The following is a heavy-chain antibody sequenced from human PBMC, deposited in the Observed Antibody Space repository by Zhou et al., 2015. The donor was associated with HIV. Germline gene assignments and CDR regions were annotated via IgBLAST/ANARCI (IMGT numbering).Heavy chain of an antibody. CDR3: AKDPGPGMVTFGGLIGPYFFDN. CDR1: GFTFVSHA. D-gene: IGHD3-16*02. J-gene: IGHJ4*02. Sequence: EVQLVESGGRLGTAWGGSLRLSCAASGFTFVSHAMTWVRQAPGKGLEWVSVINGKSEKIFYSDSVKGRFTISRDKSKNTVYLQMNSLRAEDTATYYCAKDPGPGMVTFGGLIGPYFFDNWGQGTLVTVSS. V-gene: IGHV3-23*04. CDR2: INGKSEKI.